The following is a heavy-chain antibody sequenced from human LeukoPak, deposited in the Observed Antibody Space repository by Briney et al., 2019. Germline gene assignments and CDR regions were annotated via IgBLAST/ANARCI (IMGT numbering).Heavy chain of an antibody. CDR1: GFTFSSYE. Sequence: GGSLRLSCAASGFTFSSYEMNWVRQAPGKGLEWVSYISSSGSTIYYADSVKGRFTISRDNAKNTLFLLMNSLRVEDTSIYYCARAGTAARLGMAYDSWGQGTLVTVSS. CDR2: ISSSGSTI. J-gene: IGHJ5*02. V-gene: IGHV3-48*03. D-gene: IGHD6-6*01. CDR3: ARAGTAARLGMAYDS.